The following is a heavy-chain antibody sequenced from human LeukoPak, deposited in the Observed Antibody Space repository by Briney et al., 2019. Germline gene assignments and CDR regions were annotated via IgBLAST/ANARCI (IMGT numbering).Heavy chain of an antibody. V-gene: IGHV3-23*01. CDR3: AKRDFWSGYSDY. CDR1: GFTFSIYA. CDR2: ISGSGGST. J-gene: IGHJ4*02. Sequence: PGGSLRLSCAASGFTFSIYAMSWVRQAPGKGLEWVSAISGSGGSTYYADSVKGRFTISRDNSKNTLYLQMNSLRAEDTAVYYCAKRDFWSGYSDYWGQGTLVTVSS. D-gene: IGHD3-3*01.